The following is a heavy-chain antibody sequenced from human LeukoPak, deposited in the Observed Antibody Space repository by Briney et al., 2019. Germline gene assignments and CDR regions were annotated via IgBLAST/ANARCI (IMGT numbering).Heavy chain of an antibody. CDR2: IYYSGST. Sequence: SETLSLTCTVSGGSISSGGYYWSWIGQHPGKGLEWIGYIYYSGSTYYNPSLKSRVTISVDTSKNQFSLKLSSVTAADTAVYYCARDSEALLFDYWGQGTLVTVSS. D-gene: IGHD2-21*01. J-gene: IGHJ4*02. CDR3: ARDSEALLFDY. CDR1: GGSISSGGYY. V-gene: IGHV4-31*03.